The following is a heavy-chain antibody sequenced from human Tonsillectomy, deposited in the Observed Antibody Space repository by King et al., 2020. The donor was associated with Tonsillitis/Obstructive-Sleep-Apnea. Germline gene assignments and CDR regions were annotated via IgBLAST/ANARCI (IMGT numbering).Heavy chain of an antibody. CDR2: IDPSDSYT. J-gene: IGHJ4*02. D-gene: IGHD1-26*01. Sequence: VQLVQSGAEVKKPGESLRISCKGSGDSFTSYWISWVRQMPGKGLEWMGRIDPSDSYTNYSPSFQGHVTISADKSISTAYLQWSSLKASDTAMYYCAARLGIVGATGYLGQGTLVTVSS. CDR3: AARLGIVGATGY. CDR1: GDSFTSYW. V-gene: IGHV5-10-1*03.